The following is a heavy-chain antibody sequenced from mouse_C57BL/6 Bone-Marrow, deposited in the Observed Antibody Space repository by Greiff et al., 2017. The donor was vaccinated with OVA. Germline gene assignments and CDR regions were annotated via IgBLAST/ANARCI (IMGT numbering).Heavy chain of an antibody. D-gene: IGHD2-5*01. V-gene: IGHV5-9-1*02. CDR3: TRAYSNYVDYAMDY. CDR2: ISSGGDYI. CDR1: GFTFSSYA. J-gene: IGHJ4*01. Sequence: EVMLVESGEGLVKPGGSLKLSCAASGFTFSSYAMSWVRQTPEKRLEWVAYISSGGDYIYYAATVKGRFTISRDNARNTLYLQMSSLKSEDTAMYYCTRAYSNYVDYAMDYWGQGTSVTVSS.